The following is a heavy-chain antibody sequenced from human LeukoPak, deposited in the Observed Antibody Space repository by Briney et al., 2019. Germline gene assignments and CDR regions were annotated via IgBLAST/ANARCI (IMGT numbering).Heavy chain of an antibody. D-gene: IGHD5-12*01. CDR2: LHADGIER. CDR3: ARGGYSFDY. Sequence: QPGGSLRLSCAASGFTLSGYWMSWVRQAPGKGLEWVARLHADGIERYYVDPVKGRSTISRDNAKNSLHLQMYSLRLDDTAVYYCARGGYSFDYLGQGTLVTVSS. V-gene: IGHV3-7*01. CDR1: GFTLSGYW. J-gene: IGHJ4*02.